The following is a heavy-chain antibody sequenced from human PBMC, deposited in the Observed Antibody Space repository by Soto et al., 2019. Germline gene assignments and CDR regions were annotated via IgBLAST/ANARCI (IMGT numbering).Heavy chain of an antibody. D-gene: IGHD3-3*01. CDR3: ARGVKDYDFWSGYYNWFDP. V-gene: IGHV1-8*01. CDR1: GYTFTSYD. Sequence: VSVKVSCKASGYTFTSYDINWVRQATGQGLEWMGWMNPNSGNTGYAQKFQGRVTMTRNTSISTAYMELSSLRSEDTAVYYCARGVKDYDFWSGYYNWFDPWGQGTLVTVSS. CDR2: MNPNSGNT. J-gene: IGHJ5*02.